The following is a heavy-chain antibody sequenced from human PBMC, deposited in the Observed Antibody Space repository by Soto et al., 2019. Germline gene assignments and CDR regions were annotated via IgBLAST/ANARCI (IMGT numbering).Heavy chain of an antibody. D-gene: IGHD6-19*01. CDR3: ARDPVAGTDFDY. Sequence: QVQLVQSGAEVKKPGASVKVSCKASGYTFTTYGISWVRQAPGQGLEGMGWINGYNGNTNYAPKLQGRVTMTTAPSTSTASMELRSLRSDHTAVYYCARDPVAGTDFDYWGQGTLVTVSS. J-gene: IGHJ4*02. CDR1: GYTFTTYG. V-gene: IGHV1-18*01. CDR2: INGYNGNT.